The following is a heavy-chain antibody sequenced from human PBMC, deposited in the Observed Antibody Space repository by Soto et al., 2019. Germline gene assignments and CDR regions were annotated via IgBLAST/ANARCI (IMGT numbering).Heavy chain of an antibody. D-gene: IGHD2-2*01. CDR1: GFTFSSYG. CDR3: AGTSAPRMDV. Sequence: GGSLRLSCAASGFTFSSYGMHWVRQAPGKGLEWVAVIWYDGSNKYYADSVKGRFTISRDNSKNTLYLQMNSLIAEDTAVYYCAGTSAPRMDVWGKGTTVTVSS. V-gene: IGHV3-33*01. J-gene: IGHJ6*04. CDR2: IWYDGSNK.